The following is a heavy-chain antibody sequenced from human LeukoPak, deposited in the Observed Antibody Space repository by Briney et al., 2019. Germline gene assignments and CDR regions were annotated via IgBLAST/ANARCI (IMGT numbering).Heavy chain of an antibody. D-gene: IGHD3-10*01. J-gene: IGHJ4*02. V-gene: IGHV1-2*02. CDR1: GYDFSRYD. CDR3: ARATYYYGSGSRVEYFDY. Sequence: ASVMVSCKASGYDFSRYDINWVRLAPGQGLEWMGWMNPNNGDTDYAQKFQGRVTMTRDTSISTAYTELSRLRSDDTAVYYCARATYYYGSGSRVEYFDYWGQGTLVTVSS. CDR2: MNPNNGDT.